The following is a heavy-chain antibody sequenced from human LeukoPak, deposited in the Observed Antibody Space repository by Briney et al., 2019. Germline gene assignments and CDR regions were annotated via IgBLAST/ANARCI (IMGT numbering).Heavy chain of an antibody. CDR2: INPNSGGT. D-gene: IGHD4-23*01. J-gene: IGHJ4*02. CDR1: GYTFTGYY. Sequence: ASVKVSCKASGYTFTGYYMHWVRQAPGQGPEWMGRINPNSGGTDYAQKFQGRVTMTRDTSISTAYMELSRLRSDDTAVYYCARDGPGGGGNSGVGYWGQGTLVTVSS. CDR3: ARDGPGGGGNSGVGY. V-gene: IGHV1-2*06.